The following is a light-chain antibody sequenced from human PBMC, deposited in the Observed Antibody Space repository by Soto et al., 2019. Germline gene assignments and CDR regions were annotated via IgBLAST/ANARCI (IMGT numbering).Light chain of an antibody. CDR2: DVR. J-gene: IGLJ1*01. Sequence: QAVVTQPRSVSGSPGQSVTISCTGTSSDVGGYDFVSWYQQHPGKAPKLMIYDVRKRPSGVPDRFSGSKSGNTASLTISGLQAEDEADYYCCSYAGSYTFVFGTGTKVTVL. CDR3: CSYAGSYTFV. CDR1: SSDVGGYDF. V-gene: IGLV2-11*01.